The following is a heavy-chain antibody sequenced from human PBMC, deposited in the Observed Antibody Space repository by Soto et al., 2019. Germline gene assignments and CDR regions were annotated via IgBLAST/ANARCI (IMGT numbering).Heavy chain of an antibody. V-gene: IGHV1-69*13. J-gene: IGHJ4*02. D-gene: IGHD3-10*01. CDR1: GGTFSSYA. CDR3: ARVRDYYGSGSYYHIDY. CDR2: IIPIFGTA. Sequence: SVKVSCKASGGTFSSYAISWVRQAPGQGLEWMGGIIPIFGTANYAQKFQGRVTITADESTSTAYMELSSLRSEDTAVYYCARVRDYYGSGSYYHIDYWGQGTLVTVSS.